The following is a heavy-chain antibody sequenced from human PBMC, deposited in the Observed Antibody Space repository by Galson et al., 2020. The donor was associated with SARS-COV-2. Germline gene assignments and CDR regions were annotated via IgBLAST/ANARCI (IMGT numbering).Heavy chain of an antibody. Sequence: SQTLSLTCAVSGYSINSDFYWAWIRQPPGKGLEWIGSIHHSGTTYQNPSLKSRVTISLDTSKNQFSLNLISVTAADTAVYYCARPSSSGYYSIGYFDLWGRGTLVTVSS. J-gene: IGHJ2*01. CDR3: ARPSSSGYYSIGYFDL. CDR2: IHHSGTT. D-gene: IGHD3-22*01. V-gene: IGHV4-38-2*01. CDR1: GYSINSDFY.